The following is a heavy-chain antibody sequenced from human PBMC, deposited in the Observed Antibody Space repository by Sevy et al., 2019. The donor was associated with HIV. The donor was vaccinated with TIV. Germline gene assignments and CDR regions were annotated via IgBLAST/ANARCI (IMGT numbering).Heavy chain of an antibody. D-gene: IGHD3-22*01. J-gene: IGHJ4*02. CDR3: ARDVSYYDRSGYSLDY. CDR1: GFTFSSYA. V-gene: IGHV3-30-3*01. Sequence: GGSLRLSCVASGFTFSSYAIHWVRQAPGKGLEWVAVISYDGNNKYYADSVKGRFTISRDNSKNTLYLQMNSLRAEDTAVYYCARDVSYYDRSGYSLDYWGQGTVVTVSS. CDR2: ISYDGNNK.